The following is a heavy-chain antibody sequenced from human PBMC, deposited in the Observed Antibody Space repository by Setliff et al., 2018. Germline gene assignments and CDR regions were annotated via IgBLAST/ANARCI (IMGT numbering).Heavy chain of an antibody. Sequence: GASVKVSCKASGYTFTYFGVSWLRLAPGQGLEWMGWISGHNGKTIIEPKFQDRVTLTTDTSTNTAYMDLRSLRPDDTAVYFCARLVRYCTRTACQKVAGDESWGQGTLVTVSS. CDR2: ISGHNGKT. J-gene: IGHJ4*02. CDR1: GYTFTYFG. V-gene: IGHV1-18*01. CDR3: ARLVRYCTRTACQKVAGDES. D-gene: IGHD2-8*01.